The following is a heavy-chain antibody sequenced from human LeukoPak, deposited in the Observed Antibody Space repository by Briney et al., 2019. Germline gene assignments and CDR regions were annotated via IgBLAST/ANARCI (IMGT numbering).Heavy chain of an antibody. Sequence: SGTLSLTCAVSGGSISSSNWWSWVRQPPGKGLEWIGEIYHSGSTYYNPSLKSRVTISVDTSKNQFSLKLSSVTAADTAVYYCARDRLGYCSSTSCFHYYYYGMDVWGQGTTVTVSS. D-gene: IGHD2-2*01. CDR1: GGSISSSNW. J-gene: IGHJ6*02. CDR2: IYHSGST. V-gene: IGHV4-4*02. CDR3: ARDRLGYCSSTSCFHYYYYGMDV.